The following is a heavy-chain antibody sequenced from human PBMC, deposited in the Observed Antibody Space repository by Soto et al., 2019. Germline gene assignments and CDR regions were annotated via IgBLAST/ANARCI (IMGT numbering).Heavy chain of an antibody. CDR1: GGSFSTYY. J-gene: IGHJ3*02. V-gene: IGHV4-34*01. CDR2: INHSGSN. Sequence: SETLSLTCVVSGGSFSTYYYNWIRQSPGKGLEWIGEINHSGSNNYSPCLKSRGTMSLDTSKNEFSLKLTSVTAADTAVYYCARGGSNDWQVAFDIWGQGTMVTVSS. CDR3: ARGGSNDWQVAFDI. D-gene: IGHD3-9*01.